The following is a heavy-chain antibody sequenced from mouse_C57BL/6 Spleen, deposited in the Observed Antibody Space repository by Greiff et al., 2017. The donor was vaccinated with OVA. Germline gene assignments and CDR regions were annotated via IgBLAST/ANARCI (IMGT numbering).Heavy chain of an antibody. CDR2: ISYDGSN. V-gene: IGHV3-6*01. J-gene: IGHJ4*01. CDR3: AREEKIYDGYYCAMDY. CDR1: GYSITSGYY. D-gene: IGHD2-3*01. Sequence: ESGPGLVKPSQSLSLTCSVTGYSITSGYYWNWIRQFPGNKLEWMGYISYDGSNNYNPSLKNRISITRDTSKNQFFLKLNSVTTEDTATYYCAREEKIYDGYYCAMDYWGQGTSVTVSS.